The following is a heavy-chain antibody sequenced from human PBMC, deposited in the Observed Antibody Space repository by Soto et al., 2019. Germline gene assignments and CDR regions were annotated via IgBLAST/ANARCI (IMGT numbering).Heavy chain of an antibody. CDR1: GYTFTSYG. CDR2: ISAYNGNT. Sequence: QVQLVQSGAEVKKPGASVKVSCKASGYTFTSYGISWVRQAPGQGLEWMGWISAYNGNTNYAQKLQGRVTMTTDTTTSTAYMELRSLSSDDTAVYYCARGGPPGEQWLVREGWFDPWGQGTLVTVSS. CDR3: ARGGPPGEQWLVREGWFDP. D-gene: IGHD6-19*01. V-gene: IGHV1-18*01. J-gene: IGHJ5*02.